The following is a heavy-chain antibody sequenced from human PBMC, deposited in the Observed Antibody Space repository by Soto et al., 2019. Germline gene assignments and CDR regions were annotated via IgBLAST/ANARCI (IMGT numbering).Heavy chain of an antibody. Sequence: EVQLVESGGGLVQPGGSLRLSCAASGFTFSSYSMNWVRQAPGKGMEWVSYISSSSSTIYYADSVKGRFTISRDNAKNSLYLQRNSLRDEDTAVYYCARDYSSGWYDYWCQGTLVTVSS. V-gene: IGHV3-48*02. D-gene: IGHD6-19*01. CDR1: GFTFSSYS. CDR2: ISSSSSTI. J-gene: IGHJ4*02. CDR3: ARDYSSGWYDY.